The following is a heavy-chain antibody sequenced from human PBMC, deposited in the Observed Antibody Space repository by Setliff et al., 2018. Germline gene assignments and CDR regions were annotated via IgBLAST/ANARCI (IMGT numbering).Heavy chain of an antibody. J-gene: IGHJ6*03. CDR2: IYPGDSDT. D-gene: IGHD3-9*01. CDR1: GYTFTNYW. Sequence: PGESLKISCQGSGYTFTNYWIGWVRQMPGKGLEWMGLIYPGDSDTRYSPSFRGQVTISADRSISTAYLQWRSLKASDTAMYYCARMTGPYYHYYYMDVWGKGTKVTVSS. CDR3: ARMTGPYYHYYYMDV. V-gene: IGHV5-51*01.